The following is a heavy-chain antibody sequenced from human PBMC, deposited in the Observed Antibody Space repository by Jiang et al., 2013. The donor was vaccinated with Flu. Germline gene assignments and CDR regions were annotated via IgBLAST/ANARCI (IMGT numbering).Heavy chain of an antibody. D-gene: IGHD6-6*01. CDR3: ARLGRWEHSIAIPAFDI. V-gene: IGHV5-51*01. Sequence: QLVESGAEVKKPGESLKISCKGSGYSFTSYWIGWVRQMPGKGLEWMGIIYPGDSDTRYSPSFQGQVTISADKSISTAYLQWSSLKASDTAMYYCARLGRWEHSIAIPAFDIWGQGTMVTVSS. CDR2: IYPGDSDT. CDR1: GYSFTSYW. J-gene: IGHJ3*02.